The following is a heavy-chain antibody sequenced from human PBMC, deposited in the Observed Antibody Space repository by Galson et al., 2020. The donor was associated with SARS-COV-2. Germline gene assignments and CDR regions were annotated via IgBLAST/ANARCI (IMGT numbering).Heavy chain of an antibody. CDR1: GGSFSGYY. D-gene: IGHD3-10*02. Sequence: SETLSLTCAVNGGSFSGYYLPWVRQPPGKGLEWIGEINHGGNTNHKSSLKSPVITSVDTSKNQFSLKLNSVTAADTGIYDCARATREATWRAMLYYYIDVWDKGTTVTVSS. CDR2: INHGGNT. V-gene: IGHV4-34*01. CDR3: ARATREATWRAMLYYYIDV. J-gene: IGHJ6*03.